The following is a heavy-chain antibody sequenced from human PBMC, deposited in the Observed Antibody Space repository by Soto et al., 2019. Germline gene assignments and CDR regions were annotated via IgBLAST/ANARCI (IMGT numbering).Heavy chain of an antibody. CDR3: SRQASDFWSGKPQYYMDV. CDR2: IRSKGNNYAT. Sequence: GGSLRLSCAASGFTFSGSAMHWVRQASGKGLEWVGRIRSKGNNYATAYGASLKGRFIISRDDSKNTAYLQMNSLNTEDTAVYYCSRQASDFWSGKPQYYMDVWGKGTTVTVSS. J-gene: IGHJ6*03. D-gene: IGHD3-3*01. V-gene: IGHV3-73*01. CDR1: GFTFSGSA.